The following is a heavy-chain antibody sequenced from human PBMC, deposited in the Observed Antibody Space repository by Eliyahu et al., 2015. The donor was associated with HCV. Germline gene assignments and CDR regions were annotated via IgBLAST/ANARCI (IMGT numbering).Heavy chain of an antibody. J-gene: IGHJ5*02. CDR2: IWYDGSNK. CDR3: ARDRTPHMIAAAGYRNWFDP. CDR1: GXTFSSYG. Sequence: QVQLVESGGGVVQPGRSLRLSCAASGXTFSSYGMHWAAQAPGKGXEWVAVIWYDGSNKYXADSVKGRFTISRDNSKNTLYLQMNSLRAEDTAVYYCARDRTPHMIAAAGYRNWFDPWGQGTLVTVSS. V-gene: IGHV3-33*01. D-gene: IGHD6-13*01.